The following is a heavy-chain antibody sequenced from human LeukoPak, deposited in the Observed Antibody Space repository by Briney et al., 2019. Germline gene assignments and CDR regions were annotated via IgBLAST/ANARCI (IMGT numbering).Heavy chain of an antibody. Sequence: SEILSLTCTVSGGSISSSRYYWGWVRQTPGKGLEWIGSIYYTGGTYYNPSLKSRVTISVDTSKNQFSLKLSSVTAADTAVYYCARDLDRGLMAAAGYWGQGTLVTVSS. CDR1: GGSISSSRYY. V-gene: IGHV4-39*07. CDR2: IYYTGGT. CDR3: ARDLDRGLMAAAGY. J-gene: IGHJ4*02. D-gene: IGHD6-13*01.